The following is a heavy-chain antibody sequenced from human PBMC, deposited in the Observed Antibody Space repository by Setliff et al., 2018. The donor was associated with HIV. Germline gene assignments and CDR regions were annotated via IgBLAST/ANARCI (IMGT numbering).Heavy chain of an antibody. J-gene: IGHJ4*02. Sequence: SETLSLTCTVSGGSISNYYWSWIRQSSEKGLEWIGYIHYSGSTNYNPSLKSRVTISLDTSKNQFSLKLSSVTAADTAIYYCARLRDMEWELIGLDYWGRGTLVTSPQ. D-gene: IGHD1-26*01. CDR2: IHYSGST. CDR1: GGSISNYY. V-gene: IGHV4-59*01. CDR3: ARLRDMEWELIGLDY.